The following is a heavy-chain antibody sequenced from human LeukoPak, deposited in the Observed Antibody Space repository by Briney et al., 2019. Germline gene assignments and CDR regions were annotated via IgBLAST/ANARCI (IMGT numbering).Heavy chain of an antibody. Sequence: PGGCLRLSCAASGFTFSGYDMNWVRQAPGKGLEWVSYITSSGATIYYADSVKGRFTISRDNAKNSLYLQMNSLRAEDTAVYYCARELRITELYYYSYIDVWGKGTTVTVSS. D-gene: IGHD1-14*01. CDR1: GFTFSGYD. CDR2: ITSSGATI. J-gene: IGHJ6*03. V-gene: IGHV3-48*03. CDR3: ARELRITELYYYSYIDV.